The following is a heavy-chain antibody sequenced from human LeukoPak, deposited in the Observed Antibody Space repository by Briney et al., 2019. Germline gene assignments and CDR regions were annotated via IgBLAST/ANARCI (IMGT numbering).Heavy chain of an antibody. V-gene: IGHV4-34*01. CDR2: INHSGST. CDR1: GGSFSGYY. Sequence: SETLSLTCAVYGGSFSGYYWSWIRQPPGKGLEWIGEINHSGSTNYNPSLKSRVTISVDTSKNQFSLKLSSVTAADTAVYYCARKPDAGHDSSGYYYLDYWGQGTLVTVSS. CDR3: ARKPDAGHDSSGYYYLDY. J-gene: IGHJ4*02. D-gene: IGHD3-22*01.